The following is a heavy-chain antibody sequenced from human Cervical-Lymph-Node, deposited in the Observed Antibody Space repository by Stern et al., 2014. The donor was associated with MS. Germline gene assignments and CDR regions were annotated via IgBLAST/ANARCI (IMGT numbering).Heavy chain of an antibody. CDR3: ARRHSWGYTEFDP. Sequence: EVQLEESGAEVKEPGESLRISCKASGYSFTDYWINWVRQMPGKGLEWMGRIDPGDSYTNYSPSFQGHVTISVDRSISTAFLQWSSLKASDTAIYYCARRHSWGYTEFDPWGQGTLVTVSS. D-gene: IGHD5-18*01. V-gene: IGHV5-10-1*01. J-gene: IGHJ5*02. CDR1: GYSFTDYW. CDR2: IDPGDSYT.